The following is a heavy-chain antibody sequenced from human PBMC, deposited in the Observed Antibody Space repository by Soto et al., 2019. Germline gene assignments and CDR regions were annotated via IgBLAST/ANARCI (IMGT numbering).Heavy chain of an antibody. CDR2: INAGNGNT. D-gene: IGHD5-18*01. Sequence: GASVKVSCKASGYTFTSYAMHWVRQAPGQRLEWIGWINAGNGNTKYSQKFQGRVTITRDTSASTAYMELSSLRSEDTAVYYCARGLNGYLHYFDYWGQGTPVTVSS. V-gene: IGHV1-3*01. J-gene: IGHJ4*02. CDR1: GYTFTSYA. CDR3: ARGLNGYLHYFDY.